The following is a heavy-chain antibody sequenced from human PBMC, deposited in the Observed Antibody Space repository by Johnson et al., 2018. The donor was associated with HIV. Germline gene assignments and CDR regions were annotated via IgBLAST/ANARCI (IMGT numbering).Heavy chain of an antibody. CDR2: ISYDGSNK. CDR3: ARGKLGYSRPSKHDAFDI. Sequence: QVQLVESGGGVVQPGRSLRLSCAASGFTFSSYAMHWVRQAPGKGLEWVAVISYDGSNKYYADSVKGRFTISRDNSKNTLYLQMNSLRAEDTAVYYCARGKLGYSRPSKHDAFDIWGQGTMVTVSS. CDR1: GFTFSSYA. V-gene: IGHV3-30-3*01. D-gene: IGHD6-13*01. J-gene: IGHJ3*02.